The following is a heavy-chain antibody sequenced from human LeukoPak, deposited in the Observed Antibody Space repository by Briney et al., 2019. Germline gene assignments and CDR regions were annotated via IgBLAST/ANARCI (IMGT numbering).Heavy chain of an antibody. V-gene: IGHV1-18*01. Sequence: ASVKVSCKASGYTFTSYGISWVRQAPGQGLEWMGWISAYNGNTNYAQKLQGRVTMTTDTSTSTAYMELRSLRSDDTAVYYCARDLELWNRGTFDYWGQGTLVTVSP. J-gene: IGHJ4*02. CDR1: GYTFTSYG. D-gene: IGHD5-18*01. CDR2: ISAYNGNT. CDR3: ARDLELWNRGTFDY.